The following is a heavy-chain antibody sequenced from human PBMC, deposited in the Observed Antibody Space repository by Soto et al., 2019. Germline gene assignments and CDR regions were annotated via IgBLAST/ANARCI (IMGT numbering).Heavy chain of an antibody. CDR2: INHSGST. V-gene: IGHV4-34*01. CDR1: GVSFSGYY. D-gene: IGHD6-6*01. CDR3: ARTSRFDY. Sequence: QVQLQQWGAGLLKPSETLSLTCAVYGVSFSGYYWSWIRQPPGKGLEWIGQINHSGSTNYNPSLTSRVTISVDTSKNQFSLKLSSVTAADTAVYYCARTSRFDYWGQGTLVTVSS. J-gene: IGHJ4*02.